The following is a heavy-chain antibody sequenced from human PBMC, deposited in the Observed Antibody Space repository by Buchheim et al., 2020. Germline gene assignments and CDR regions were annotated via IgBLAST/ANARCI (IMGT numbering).Heavy chain of an antibody. CDR1: GFTFSNAW. V-gene: IGHV3-15*07. D-gene: IGHD3-10*01. CDR3: TTAIMVRGVHLRVNDAFDI. CDR2: IKSKTDGGTT. Sequence: EVQLVESGGGLVKPGGSLRLSCAASGFTFSNAWMNWVRQAPGKGLEWVGRIKSKTDGGTTDYAAPVRGRFTIQRDDLKNTVYLQMNSLKTEDTAVYYCTTAIMVRGVHLRVNDAFDIWGQGT. J-gene: IGHJ3*02.